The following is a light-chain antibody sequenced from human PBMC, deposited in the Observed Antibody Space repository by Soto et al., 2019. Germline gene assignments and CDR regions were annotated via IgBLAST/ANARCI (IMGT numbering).Light chain of an antibody. CDR3: QQYGTSPT. Sequence: EIVLTQSAGTLSLFPGERATVSCRASQSLITRYLAWYQQKPGQAPRLLIYGASSRATGIPDRFSGSGSGTDFTLTISRLEPEDFAVYSCQQYGTSPTFGHGTRLEIK. J-gene: IGKJ5*01. V-gene: IGKV3-20*01. CDR2: GAS. CDR1: QSLITRY.